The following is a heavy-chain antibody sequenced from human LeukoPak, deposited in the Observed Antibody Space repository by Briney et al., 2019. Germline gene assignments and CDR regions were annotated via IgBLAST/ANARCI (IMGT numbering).Heavy chain of an antibody. CDR2: IYYSGST. CDR3: ATSWGFGELNY. J-gene: IGHJ4*02. Sequence: PSETLSLTCTVSGGSITPYYWSWIRQPPGKGLEWIGYIYYSGSTNYNPSLKSRVTISVDTSKNQFSLKLSSVTAADTAVYYCATSWGFGELNYWGQGTLVTVSS. CDR1: GGSITPYY. D-gene: IGHD3-10*01. V-gene: IGHV4-59*08.